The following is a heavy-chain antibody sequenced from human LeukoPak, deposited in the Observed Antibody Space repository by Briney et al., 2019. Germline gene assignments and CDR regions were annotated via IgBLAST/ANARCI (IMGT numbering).Heavy chain of an antibody. Sequence: GGSLRLSCAASGVTVSSNYMSWVRQAPGKGLEWVSVIYSGGSTYYADSVKGRFTISRDNSKNTLYLQMNSLRAEDTAVYYCARVKGAFGEEFDAFDIWGQGTMVTVSS. CDR1: GVTVSSNY. D-gene: IGHD3-10*01. J-gene: IGHJ3*02. CDR3: ARVKGAFGEEFDAFDI. V-gene: IGHV3-53*01. CDR2: IYSGGST.